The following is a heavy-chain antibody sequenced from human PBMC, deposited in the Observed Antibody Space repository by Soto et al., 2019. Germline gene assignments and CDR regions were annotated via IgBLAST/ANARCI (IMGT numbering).Heavy chain of an antibody. V-gene: IGHV5-51*01. Sequence: GESLKISCQGTGYRFSSSWIGWVRQKPGKGLEWLGNVYPSDSDVRYSPAFEGQVTISADKSISTAYLQWSSLKASDTAMYYCARNSYYDSSGSDYWGQGTLVTVSS. D-gene: IGHD3-22*01. CDR1: GYRFSSSW. CDR2: VYPSDSDV. J-gene: IGHJ4*02. CDR3: ARNSYYDSSGSDY.